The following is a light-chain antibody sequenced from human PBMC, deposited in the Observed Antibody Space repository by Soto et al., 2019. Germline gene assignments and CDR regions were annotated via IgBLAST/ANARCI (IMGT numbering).Light chain of an antibody. CDR2: GNS. J-gene: IGLJ2*01. CDR3: KSYDSSLSGLVV. Sequence: QSVLTQPPSVSGAPGQRVTISCTGSSSNIGAGYDVHWYQQLPGTAPKLLIYGNSNRPSGVPDRFSGSKSGTSASLAITGLQAEDEADYSCKSYDSSLSGLVVFGGGTKLTVL. CDR1: SSNIGAGYD. V-gene: IGLV1-40*01.